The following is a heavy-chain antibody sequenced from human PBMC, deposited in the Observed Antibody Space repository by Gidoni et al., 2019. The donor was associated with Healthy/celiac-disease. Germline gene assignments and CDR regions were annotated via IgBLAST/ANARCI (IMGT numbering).Heavy chain of an antibody. D-gene: IGHD3-22*01. CDR1: VGSISRSSYY. CDR3: ASPYYYDSSGYRDY. J-gene: IGHJ4*02. Sequence: QLQLQESGPGLVKPSETLSLTCPVSVGSISRSSYYWGWIRQPPGKGLEWIGSIYYSGSTYYNPSLKSRVTISVDTSKNQFSLKLSSVTAADTAVYYCASPYYYDSSGYRDYWGQGTLVTVSS. CDR2: IYYSGST. V-gene: IGHV4-39*01.